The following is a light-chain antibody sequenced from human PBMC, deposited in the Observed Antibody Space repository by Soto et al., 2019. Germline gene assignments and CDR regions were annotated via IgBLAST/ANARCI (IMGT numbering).Light chain of an antibody. CDR2: EVV. V-gene: IGLV2-8*01. Sequence: QSVLTQPPSASGSPGQSVTISCTGTKSDIGVYDFVSWYQHHPGKAPRLIIYEVVQRPSGVPDRFSGSKSGNTASLTVSGLQAEDEADYYCCSFTSSNTHVFGTGTKVTVL. CDR3: CSFTSSNTHV. CDR1: KSDIGVYDF. J-gene: IGLJ1*01.